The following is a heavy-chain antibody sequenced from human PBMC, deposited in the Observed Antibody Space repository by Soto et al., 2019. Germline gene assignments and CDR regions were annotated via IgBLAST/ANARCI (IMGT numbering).Heavy chain of an antibody. Sequence: GESLKISCKGPVHRFNNHWIGWVRQTPGKGLEWMGLIFTRDSETKTSPSFQGHVSFSVDNSINTVYLQWTSLKTTDTGIYFCARGYFDSGHGYDLWGQGTLVTVSS. J-gene: IGHJ5*02. D-gene: IGHD3-10*01. CDR1: VHRFNNHW. CDR3: ARGYFDSGHGYDL. CDR2: IFTRDSET. V-gene: IGHV5-51*01.